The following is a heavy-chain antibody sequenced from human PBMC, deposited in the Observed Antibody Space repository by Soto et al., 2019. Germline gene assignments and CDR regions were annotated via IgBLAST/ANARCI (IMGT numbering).Heavy chain of an antibody. Sequence: QLQLQESGPGLVKPSETLSLTCTVSGGSISSSSYYWGWIRQPPGKGLEWIGSIYYSGSTYYNPSLKSRVTISVDTSKNQFSLKLSSVTAADTAVYYCARTSPIGVVVIPGWYFDLWGRGTLVTVSS. CDR1: GGSISSSSYY. J-gene: IGHJ2*01. CDR3: ARTSPIGVVVIPGWYFDL. V-gene: IGHV4-39*01. CDR2: IYYSGST. D-gene: IGHD3-22*01.